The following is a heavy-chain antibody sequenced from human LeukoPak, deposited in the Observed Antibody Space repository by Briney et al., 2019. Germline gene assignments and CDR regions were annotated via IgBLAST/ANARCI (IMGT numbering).Heavy chain of an antibody. V-gene: IGHV1-69*06. CDR1: GGTFSSYA. Sequence: GASVKVSCKASGGTFSSYAITWVRQAPGQGLEWMGEIIPIFGTANYAQKFQGRVTITADKSTSTAYMELSSLRSDDTAVYYCASRRDGYNYGNYYFDYWGQGTLVTVSS. D-gene: IGHD5-24*01. CDR3: ASRRDGYNYGNYYFDY. CDR2: IIPIFGTA. J-gene: IGHJ4*02.